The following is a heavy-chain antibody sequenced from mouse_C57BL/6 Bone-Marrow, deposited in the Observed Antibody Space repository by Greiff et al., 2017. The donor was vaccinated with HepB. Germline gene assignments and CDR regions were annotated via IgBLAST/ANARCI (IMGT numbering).Heavy chain of an antibody. CDR2: IYPRSGNT. CDR1: GYTFTSYG. D-gene: IGHD1-1*01. CDR3: AREEVYYYDY. V-gene: IGHV1-81*01. Sequence: VQLQQSGAELARPGASVKLSCKASGYTFTSYGISWVKQRTGQGLEWIGEIYPRSGNTYYNEKFKGKATLTADNASSTAYMELRSLTSEDSAVYFCAREEVYYYDYWGQGTTLTVSS. J-gene: IGHJ2*01.